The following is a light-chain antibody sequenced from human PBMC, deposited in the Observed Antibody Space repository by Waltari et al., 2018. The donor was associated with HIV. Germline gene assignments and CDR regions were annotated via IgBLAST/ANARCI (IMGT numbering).Light chain of an antibody. CDR2: QDS. Sequence: SYELTQPPSVSVSPGQTASITCSGDKLGDKYACWYQQKPGQSPVLVIYQDSKRPSGIPERFSGSNSGNTATLTISETQAMDEADYYCQAWDSSIHVVFGGGTKLTVL. J-gene: IGLJ2*01. V-gene: IGLV3-1*01. CDR3: QAWDSSIHVV. CDR1: KLGDKY.